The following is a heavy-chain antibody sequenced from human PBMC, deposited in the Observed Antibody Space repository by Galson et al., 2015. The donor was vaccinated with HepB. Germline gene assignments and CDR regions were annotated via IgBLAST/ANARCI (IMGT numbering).Heavy chain of an antibody. CDR3: AKDVSSSSVWYFDL. Sequence: SLRLSCAASGFTFSSYAMSWVRQAPGKGLEWVSGISNSYSTYYADSVKGRFTISRDNSKNTLFLQMNSVRAEDTAVYYCAKDVSSSSVWYFDLWGRGTLVTVSS. J-gene: IGHJ2*01. CDR2: ISNSYST. D-gene: IGHD6-6*01. CDR1: GFTFSSYA. V-gene: IGHV3-23*01.